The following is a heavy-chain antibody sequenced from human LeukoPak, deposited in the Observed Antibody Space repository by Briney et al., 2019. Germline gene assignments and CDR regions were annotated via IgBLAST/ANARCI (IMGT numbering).Heavy chain of an antibody. J-gene: IGHJ5*02. Sequence: ASVKVSCKASGYTFTSSYMHWVRQAPGQGLEWMGIINPSDDSTRYAQKFQGRVTMTKDTSTNTVYMHLSSLSSDDTAVYYCARGRMVRGVSLYNWFDPWGQGTLVTVSS. CDR1: GYTFTSSY. D-gene: IGHD3-10*01. V-gene: IGHV1-46*01. CDR3: ARGRMVRGVSLYNWFDP. CDR2: INPSDDST.